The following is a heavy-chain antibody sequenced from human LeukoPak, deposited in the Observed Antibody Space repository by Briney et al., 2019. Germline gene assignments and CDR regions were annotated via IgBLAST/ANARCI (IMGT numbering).Heavy chain of an antibody. CDR3: ARLAGTWFDP. CDR1: GFTFSNYW. V-gene: IGHV3-74*01. Sequence: PGGSLRLSCAASGFTFSNYWMHWVRQAPGKGLVWVSRINTDGSRITYADSVKGRFTISRDNSKNTLYLQMNSLRAEDTAVYYCARLAGTWFDPWGQGTLVTVSS. D-gene: IGHD6-13*01. CDR2: INTDGSRI. J-gene: IGHJ5*02.